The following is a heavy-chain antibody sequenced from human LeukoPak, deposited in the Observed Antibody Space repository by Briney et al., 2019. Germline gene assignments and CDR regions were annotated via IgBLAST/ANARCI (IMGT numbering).Heavy chain of an antibody. J-gene: IGHJ4*02. Sequence: SVKVSCKASGGTFSSYAISWVRQAPGQGLEWMGRIIPILGIANYAQKFQGRVTITRDTSASTAYMELSSLRSEDTAVYYCARDRLYYGSGSYRYWGQGTLVTVSS. D-gene: IGHD3-10*01. V-gene: IGHV1-69*04. CDR2: IIPILGIA. CDR3: ARDRLYYGSGSYRY. CDR1: GGTFSSYA.